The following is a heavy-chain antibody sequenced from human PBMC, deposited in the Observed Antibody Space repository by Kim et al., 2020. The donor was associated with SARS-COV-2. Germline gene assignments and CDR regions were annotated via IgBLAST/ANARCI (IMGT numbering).Heavy chain of an antibody. Sequence: VKGRFTIHRDNGKNSMYLQVNSLRAEDTAFYYCARENGDYVWGSYRYFDFWGQGTLVTVSS. CDR3: ARENGDYVWGSYRYFDF. J-gene: IGHJ4*02. D-gene: IGHD3-16*02. V-gene: IGHV3-48*01.